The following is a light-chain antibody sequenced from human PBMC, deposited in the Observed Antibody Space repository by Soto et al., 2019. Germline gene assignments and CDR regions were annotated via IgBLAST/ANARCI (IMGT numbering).Light chain of an antibody. CDR2: GAS. J-gene: IGKJ1*01. CDR1: QSISSY. Sequence: DIQMTQSPSSLSASVGDRVTITCRASQSISSYFNWYQQKPGKAPKLLIYGASSLQSGVPSRFSGSGSGTDFTLTISSLQPEDFATYFCQQSYPTPRTFGQGTKVEVK. CDR3: QQSYPTPRT. V-gene: IGKV1-39*01.